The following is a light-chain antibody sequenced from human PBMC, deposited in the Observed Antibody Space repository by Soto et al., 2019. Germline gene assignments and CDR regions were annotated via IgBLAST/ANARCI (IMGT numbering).Light chain of an antibody. J-gene: IGLJ1*01. CDR3: CSYAVGTTYV. CDR1: SSDIGDYNL. Sequence: QSVLTQPASVSGSPGQSITISCTGSSSDIGDYNLVSWYQQHPGKAPKLMIFEVSQRPSGVSNRYSGSKSGTTASLKISGLQAADEADYDCCSYAVGTTYVFGTGTKLTVL. V-gene: IGLV2-23*02. CDR2: EVS.